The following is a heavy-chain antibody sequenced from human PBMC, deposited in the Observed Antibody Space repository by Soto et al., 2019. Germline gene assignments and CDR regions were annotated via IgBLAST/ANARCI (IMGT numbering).Heavy chain of an antibody. CDR3: AREGDDLDPNSPVYYYYGMDV. V-gene: IGHV6-1*01. J-gene: IGHJ6*02. Sequence: PSQTLSLTCAISWDSVSSNSAAWNWIRQSPSRGLEWLGRTYYRSKWYNDYAVSVKSRITINPDTSKNQFSLQLNSVTPEDTAVYYCAREGDDLDPNSPVYYYYGMDVWGQGTTVTVSS. CDR1: WDSVSSNSAA. CDR2: TYYRSKWYN. D-gene: IGHD3-3*01.